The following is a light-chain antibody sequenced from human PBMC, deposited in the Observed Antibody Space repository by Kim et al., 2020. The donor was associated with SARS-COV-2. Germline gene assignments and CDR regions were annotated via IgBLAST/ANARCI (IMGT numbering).Light chain of an antibody. V-gene: IGLV2-14*03. J-gene: IGLJ1*01. CDR1: SSDVGDYNY. CDR2: DVS. Sequence: QSALTQPASVSGSPGQSITISCTGTSSDVGDYNYVSWYQQHPGKAPQLVVFDVSDRPSGVSTRFSGSKSGNTASLTISGLQAEDEADYYCSSYTSSSTYVFGTGTKVTVL. CDR3: SSYTSSSTYV.